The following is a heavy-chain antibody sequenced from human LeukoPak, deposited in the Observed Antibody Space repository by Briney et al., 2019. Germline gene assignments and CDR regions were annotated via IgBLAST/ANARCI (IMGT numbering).Heavy chain of an antibody. CDR1: GGSISSYY. CDR3: ARSDYYTAPDFYYYGMDV. J-gene: IGHJ6*02. CDR2: IYYSGST. Sequence: SETLSLTRTVSGGSISSYYWSWIRQPPGKGLEWIGYIYYSGSTNYNPSLKSRVTISVDTSKNQFSLKLSSVTAADTAVYYCARSDYYTAPDFYYYGMDVWGQGTTVTVSS. D-gene: IGHD3-22*01. V-gene: IGHV4-59*01.